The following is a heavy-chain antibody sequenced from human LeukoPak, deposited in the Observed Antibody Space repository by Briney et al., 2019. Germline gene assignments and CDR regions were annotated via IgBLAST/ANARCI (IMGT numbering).Heavy chain of an antibody. Sequence: SETLSLTCAVYGGSFSGYYWSWIRQPPGKGLEWIGEINHSGSTNYNPSLKSRVTISVDTSKNQFSLKLSSVTAADTAVYYCARGLVVVVAATRGMDVWGQGTTVAVSS. V-gene: IGHV4-34*01. CDR3: ARGLVVVVAATRGMDV. CDR1: GGSFSGYY. D-gene: IGHD2-15*01. J-gene: IGHJ6*02. CDR2: INHSGST.